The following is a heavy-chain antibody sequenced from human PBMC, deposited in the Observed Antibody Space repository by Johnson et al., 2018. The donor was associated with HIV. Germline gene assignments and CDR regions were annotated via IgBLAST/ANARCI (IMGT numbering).Heavy chain of an antibody. CDR3: AKEGSGSYYDVVAFGI. V-gene: IGHV3-30-3*01. Sequence: QVQLVESGGGVVQPGRSLRLSCAASGFTFRSYSMHWVRQAPGKGLEWVAVTPYDGTNKNYADSVKGRFTISRDNSKNTLYQQMNSLSAEDTAVYYCAKEGSGSYYDVVAFGIWGQGTMVTVSS. J-gene: IGHJ3*02. D-gene: IGHD1-26*01. CDR1: GFTFRSYS. CDR2: TPYDGTNK.